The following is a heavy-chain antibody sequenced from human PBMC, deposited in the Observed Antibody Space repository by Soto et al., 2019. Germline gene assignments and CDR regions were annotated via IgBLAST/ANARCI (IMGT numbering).Heavy chain of an antibody. D-gene: IGHD3-10*01. V-gene: IGHV1-3*01. J-gene: IGHJ6*03. Sequence: ASVKVSCKASGYTFTSYAMHWVRQAPGQRLEWVGWINAGNGNTKYSQKFQCRVTITRDTSASTAYMELSSLRSEDTAVYYCARSLPSMVRGSQPTYYYYYMDVWGKGTTVTVSS. CDR1: GYTFTSYA. CDR3: ARSLPSMVRGSQPTYYYYYMDV. CDR2: INAGNGNT.